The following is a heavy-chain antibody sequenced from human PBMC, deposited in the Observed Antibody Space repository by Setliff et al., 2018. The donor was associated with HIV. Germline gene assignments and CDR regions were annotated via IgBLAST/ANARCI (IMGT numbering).Heavy chain of an antibody. V-gene: IGHV1-2*02. J-gene: IGHJ6*03. CDR3: ARDRRAGVYYYTDV. D-gene: IGHD7-27*01. CDR1: GYVFTGYY. CDR2: INPDNGHT. Sequence: GASVKVSCKASGYVFTGYYMHWVRRAAGQGFEWMGWINPDNGHTQYGQKFQGRLTLTRDTSIRTAYMELSGLTFDDTAMYYCARDRRAGVYYYTDVWGTGTTVTVSS.